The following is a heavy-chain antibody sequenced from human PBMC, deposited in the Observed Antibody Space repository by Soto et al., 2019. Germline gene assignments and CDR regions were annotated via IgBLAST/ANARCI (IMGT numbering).Heavy chain of an antibody. V-gene: IGHV1-46*03. CDR2: INPSGGST. CDR3: AKGTYYGSGSYYNAPYYFDY. J-gene: IGHJ4*02. CDR1: GCTFTSYY. D-gene: IGHD3-10*01. Sequence: ASVKVSCKASGCTFTSYYMHWVRQAPGQGLEWMGIINPSGGSTSYAQKFQGRVTMTRDTSTSTVYMELSSLRSEDTAVYYCAKGTYYGSGSYYNAPYYFDYWGQGTLVTVSS.